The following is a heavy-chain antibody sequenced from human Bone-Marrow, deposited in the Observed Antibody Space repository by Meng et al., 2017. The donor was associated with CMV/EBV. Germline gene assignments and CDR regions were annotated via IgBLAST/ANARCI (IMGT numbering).Heavy chain of an antibody. CDR3: AREVTQWAPDNYFDY. Sequence: GESLKISCAASGFTFSSYAMHWVRQAPGKGLEWVAVISYDGSNKYYADSVKGRFTISRDNSKNTLYLQMNSLRAEDTAVYYCAREVTQWAPDNYFDYWGQGNLVTVSS. J-gene: IGHJ4*02. CDR2: ISYDGSNK. CDR1: GFTFSSYA. D-gene: IGHD5-18*01. V-gene: IGHV3-30*04.